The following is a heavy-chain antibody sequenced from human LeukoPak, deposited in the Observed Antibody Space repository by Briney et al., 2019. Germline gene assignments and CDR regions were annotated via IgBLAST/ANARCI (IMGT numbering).Heavy chain of an antibody. CDR1: GYTFTSYA. Sequence: EASVKVSCKASGYTFTSYAMHWVRQAPGQRLEWMGWINAGNGNTKYSQKFQGRVTITRDTSASTAYMELSSLRSEDTAVYYCATGMGLSVTGTTLYYFDYWGQGTLVTVSS. J-gene: IGHJ4*02. V-gene: IGHV1-3*01. CDR3: ATGMGLSVTGTTLYYFDY. CDR2: INAGNGNT. D-gene: IGHD1-7*01.